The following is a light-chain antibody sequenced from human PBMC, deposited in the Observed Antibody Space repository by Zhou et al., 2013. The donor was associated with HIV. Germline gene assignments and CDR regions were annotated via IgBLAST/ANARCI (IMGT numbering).Light chain of an antibody. CDR2: GAS. CDR3: QQSYISFRS. V-gene: IGKV1-39*01. CDR1: QAIGND. J-gene: IGKJ2*01. Sequence: QLSQSPSSLPASVGDRVTITCRASQAIGNDVNWYHQSPGKAPRLLIYGASTLEAGVPSRFTGDGSGTDFTLTIRDLKAEDSGTYFCQQSYISFRSFGQGTRLEIK.